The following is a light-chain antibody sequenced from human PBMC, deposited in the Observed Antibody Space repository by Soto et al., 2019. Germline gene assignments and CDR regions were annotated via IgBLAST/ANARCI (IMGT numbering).Light chain of an antibody. V-gene: IGLV2-14*03. CDR2: DVS. Sequence: QSALTQPASVSGSPGQSITISCTGTSSDVGGYNYVSWYQQHPDKAPKVMIYDVSNRPSGVSNRFSGSKSGNTASLTISGLQAEDEADYYCSSYTRSNTYVFGTGTKLTVL. J-gene: IGLJ1*01. CDR1: SSDVGGYNY. CDR3: SSYTRSNTYV.